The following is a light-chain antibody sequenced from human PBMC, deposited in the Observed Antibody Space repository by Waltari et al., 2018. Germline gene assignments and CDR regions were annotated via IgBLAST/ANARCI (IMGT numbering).Light chain of an antibody. CDR3: QSYDRNRGSLSV. CDR1: GSNIGEGYD. J-gene: IGLJ3*02. CDR2: VNS. V-gene: IGLV1-40*01. Sequence: QSVLMQPPPASAVPGQKVTTSCTGSGSNIGEGYDVHWYRQLPGPVLKLLLYVNSLRPAPVPDLVSASRSDTSATPAITLRQAEDEATYYCQSYDRNRGSLSVFGGGTRVTVL.